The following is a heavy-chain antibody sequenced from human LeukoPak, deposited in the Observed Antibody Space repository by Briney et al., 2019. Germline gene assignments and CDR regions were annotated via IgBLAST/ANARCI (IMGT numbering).Heavy chain of an antibody. CDR3: ARNSGEYYDSSGYYYSDAFDI. CDR1: GYTFTSYD. V-gene: IGHV1-8*01. Sequence: ASVKVSCKASGYTFTSYDINWVRQATGQGLEWMGWMNPNSGNTGYAQKFQGRVTMTRNTSISTAYMELSSLRSEDTAVYYCARNSGEYYDSSGYYYSDAFDIWGQGTMVTVSS. CDR2: MNPNSGNT. J-gene: IGHJ3*02. D-gene: IGHD3-22*01.